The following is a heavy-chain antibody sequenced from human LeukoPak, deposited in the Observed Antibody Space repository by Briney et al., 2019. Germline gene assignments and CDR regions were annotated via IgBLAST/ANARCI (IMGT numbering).Heavy chain of an antibody. V-gene: IGHV3-48*03. CDR2: ISNSGSTI. J-gene: IGHJ6*02. CDR3: AREQYTTMSPLPYYYFGLDV. D-gene: IGHD5-18*01. CDR1: GFAFRTYE. Sequence: PGGSLRLSCAASGFAFRTYEMNWVRQAPGKGLEWVSYISNSGSTIYYADSVKGRFTISRDNAKSSLYLQMNSLRVDDTAVYYCAREQYTTMSPLPYYYFGLDVWGQGTTVTVSS.